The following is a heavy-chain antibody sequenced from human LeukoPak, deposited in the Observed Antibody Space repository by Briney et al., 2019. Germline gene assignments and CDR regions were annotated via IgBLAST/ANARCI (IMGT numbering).Heavy chain of an antibody. J-gene: IGHJ4*02. Sequence: GGSLRLSCAASGFTFSSYGMHWVRQAPGKGLEWVAVISYDGSNKYYADSVKGRFTISRDNSKNTLYLQMNSLRAEDTAMYYWSKISRGELLYYDYVWGSYREFDYWGQGTLVTVSP. CDR1: GFTFSSYG. D-gene: IGHD3-16*02. CDR3: SKISRGELLYYDYVWGSYREFDY. CDR2: ISYDGSNK. V-gene: IGHV3-30*18.